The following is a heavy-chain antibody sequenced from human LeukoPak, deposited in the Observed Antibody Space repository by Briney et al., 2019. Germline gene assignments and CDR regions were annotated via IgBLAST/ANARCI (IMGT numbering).Heavy chain of an antibody. V-gene: IGHV4-4*07. Sequence: PSETLSPTCTVSGDSISSYYWSWIRQPAGKGLEWIGRIHPSGSTNYNPSLKSRVTLSVDTSKNQFSLKLSSVTAADTAVYYCARGPPPDFDYWGRGTLVTVSS. J-gene: IGHJ4*02. CDR2: IHPSGST. CDR1: GDSISSYY. CDR3: ARGPPPDFDY.